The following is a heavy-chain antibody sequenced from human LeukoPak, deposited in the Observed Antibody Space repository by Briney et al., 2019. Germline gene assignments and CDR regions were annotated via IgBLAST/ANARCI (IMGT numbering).Heavy chain of an antibody. D-gene: IGHD3-10*01. J-gene: IGHJ4*02. CDR2: ISAYNGNT. CDR3: ARDSRDYYGSGSYYDPVDY. CDR1: GYTFTSYG. V-gene: IGHV1-18*01. Sequence: ASVKVSCKASGYTFTSYGISWVRQAPGQGLEWMGWISAYNGNTNYAQKLQGRVTMTTDTSTSTAYRELRSLRSDDTAVYYCARDSRDYYGSGSYYDPVDYWGQGTLVTVSS.